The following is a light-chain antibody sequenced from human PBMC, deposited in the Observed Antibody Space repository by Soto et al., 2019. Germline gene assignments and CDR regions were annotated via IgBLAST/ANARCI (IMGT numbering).Light chain of an antibody. J-gene: IGLJ3*02. CDR1: RSNIGNNA. CDR3: ATWDDSLNARGV. CDR2: NNN. Sequence: QSVLTQPPSASGTPGQRVTISCSGSRSNIGNNAVTWYQQFPGTAPKLLIYNNNQRPSGVPDRFSGSKSGTSASLASSGLQSEDEADYYCATWDDSLNARGVFGGGTALTVL. V-gene: IGLV1-44*01.